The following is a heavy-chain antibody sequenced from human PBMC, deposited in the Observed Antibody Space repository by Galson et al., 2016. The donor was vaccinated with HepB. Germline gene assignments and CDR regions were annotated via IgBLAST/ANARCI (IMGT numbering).Heavy chain of an antibody. V-gene: IGHV3-33*03. CDR3: AQVRGYGSGSVLDH. CDR2: IWYDGSNK. CDR1: GFTFSSYG. D-gene: IGHD3-10*01. J-gene: IGHJ4*02. Sequence: SLRLSCAASGFTFSSYGMHWVRQAPGKGLEWVAVIWYDGSNKYYADSVKGRFTISRDNSQSMLYLQMNNLRAADTAVYYCAQVRGYGSGSVLDHWGQGTLVTVSS.